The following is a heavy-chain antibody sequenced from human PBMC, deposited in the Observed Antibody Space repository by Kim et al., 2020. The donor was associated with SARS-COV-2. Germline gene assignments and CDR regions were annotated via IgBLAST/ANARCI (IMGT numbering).Heavy chain of an antibody. CDR2: IYSDGSYE. V-gene: IGHV3-30*18. J-gene: IGHJ4*02. CDR1: GFTFNSYG. D-gene: IGHD3-3*01. CDR3: AKEGHAHVLGVVLRPYYFDH. Sequence: GGSLRLSCAASGFTFNSYGVHWVRQAPGKGLEWLAVIYSDGSYEYYADSVKGRFTISRDNSKNTLYLQMNSLRAEDTAVYHCAKEGHAHVLGVVLRPYYFDHWGQGTLVTVSS.